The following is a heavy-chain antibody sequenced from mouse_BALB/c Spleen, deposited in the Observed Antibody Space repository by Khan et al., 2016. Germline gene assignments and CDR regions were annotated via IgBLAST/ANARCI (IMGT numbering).Heavy chain of an antibody. CDR3: ARMGGNYHYYYAMDD. CDR2: IWWDDDK. Sequence: QVTLKESGPGILQPSQTLSLTCSFSGFSLSTSGMGVGWIRQPSGQGLVWLAHIWWDDDKCYNPALNSRLTTPKDTSSNQIFLKIASVDTAETATYYCARMGGNYHYYYAMDDWGQGTSVTVSS. CDR1: GFSLSTSGMG. D-gene: IGHD2-1*01. J-gene: IGHJ4*01. V-gene: IGHV8-8*01.